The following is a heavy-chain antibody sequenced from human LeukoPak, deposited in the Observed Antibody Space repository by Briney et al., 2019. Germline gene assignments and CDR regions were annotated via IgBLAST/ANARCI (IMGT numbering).Heavy chain of an antibody. Sequence: ASVKVSCKASGYTFSGYYMHWLRQAPGQGLEWMGRINPNSGGTDYAQNFQGRVTMTRDTSIRTAYTELTGLTSDDTAVYYCAREDASAFDIWGQGTMVTVSS. V-gene: IGHV1-2*02. CDR1: GYTFSGYY. CDR3: AREDASAFDI. CDR2: INPNSGGT. J-gene: IGHJ3*02.